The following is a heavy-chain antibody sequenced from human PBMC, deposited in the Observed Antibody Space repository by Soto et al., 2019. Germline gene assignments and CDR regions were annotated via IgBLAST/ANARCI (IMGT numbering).Heavy chain of an antibody. CDR3: AIDKYQYDFWGDTLYS. D-gene: IGHD3-3*01. J-gene: IGHJ4*02. CDR2: ISYDGGNK. V-gene: IGHV3-30-3*01. CDR1: KFGCGVYT. Sequence: GGSRRLSCTAPKFGCGVYTLHCAGQAPGKGLEWVALISYDGGNKYYADSVKGRFTISRDNSKNTLYLQMNSLRREDTAVYYCAIDKYQYDFWGDTLYSWGQGNLVTVSS.